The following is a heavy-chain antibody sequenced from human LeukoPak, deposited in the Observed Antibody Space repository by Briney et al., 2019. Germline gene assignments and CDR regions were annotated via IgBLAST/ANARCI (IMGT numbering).Heavy chain of an antibody. V-gene: IGHV4-34*01. CDR1: GGSFSGYY. Sequence: SETLSLTCAVYGGSFSGYYWSWIRQPPGKGLEWIGEINHSRSTNYNPSLKSRVTISVDTSKNQFSLKLSSVTAADTAVYYCARHSEYYYDSSGYFDYWGQGTLVTVSS. CDR2: INHSRST. D-gene: IGHD3-22*01. J-gene: IGHJ4*02. CDR3: ARHSEYYYDSSGYFDY.